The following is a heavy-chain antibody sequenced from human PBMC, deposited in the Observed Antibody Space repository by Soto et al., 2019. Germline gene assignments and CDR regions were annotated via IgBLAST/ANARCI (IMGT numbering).Heavy chain of an antibody. CDR2: INAGNGNT. D-gene: IGHD6-6*01. Sequence: QVQLVQSGAEVKKPGASVKVSCKASGYTFTSYAMHWVRQAPGQRLEWMGWINAGNGNTKYSQKFQGRVTITRDTSASTAYMELISLRSEDTAVYYCARDSKQLVPNLWGQGTLVTVSS. CDR3: ARDSKQLVPNL. V-gene: IGHV1-3*01. J-gene: IGHJ4*02. CDR1: GYTFTSYA.